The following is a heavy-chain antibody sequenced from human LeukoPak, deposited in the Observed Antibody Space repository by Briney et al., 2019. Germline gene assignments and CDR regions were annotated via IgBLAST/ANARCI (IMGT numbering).Heavy chain of an antibody. CDR1: GFTFDDYT. D-gene: IGHD3-10*01. CDR3: AKDMSDGSGSYYDY. CDR2: ISWDGGST. V-gene: IGHV3-43*01. J-gene: IGHJ4*02. Sequence: GGSLRLSCAASGFTFDDYTMHWVRQAPGRGLEWVSLISWDGGSTYYADSVKGRFTISRDNSKNSLYLQMNSLRTEDTALYYCAKDMSDGSGSYYDYWGQGTLVTVSS.